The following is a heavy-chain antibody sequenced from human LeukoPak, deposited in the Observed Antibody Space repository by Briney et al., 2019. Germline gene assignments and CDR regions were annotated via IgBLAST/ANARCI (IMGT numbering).Heavy chain of an antibody. CDR2: IYYSGST. J-gene: IGHJ4*02. D-gene: IGHD1-26*01. V-gene: IGHV4-39*01. Sequence: SETLSLTCTVSGGSISSSNYYWGWIRQPPGKGLEWIGSIYYSGSTYYNPSLKSRVTISVDTSKNQFSLKLSSVTAADTAVYYCARRNWELLGFDYWGQGTLVTVSS. CDR1: GGSISSSNYY. CDR3: ARRNWELLGFDY.